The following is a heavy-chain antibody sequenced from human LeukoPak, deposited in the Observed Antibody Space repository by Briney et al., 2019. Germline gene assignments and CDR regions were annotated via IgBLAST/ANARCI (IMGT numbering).Heavy chain of an antibody. CDR2: MYSSGST. CDR1: GGSISSYY. V-gene: IGHV4-4*07. Sequence: SETLSLTCTVSGGSISSYYWSWIRQPAGKGLEWIGRMYSSGSTNYNPSLKSRVTMSVDTSKNQFTLKLSSVTAADTAVYYCARQIAVAGKVGFDYWGQGTLVTVSS. D-gene: IGHD6-19*01. CDR3: ARQIAVAGKVGFDY. J-gene: IGHJ4*02.